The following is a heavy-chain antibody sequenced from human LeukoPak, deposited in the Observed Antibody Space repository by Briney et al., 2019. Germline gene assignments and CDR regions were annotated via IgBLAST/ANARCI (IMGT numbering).Heavy chain of an antibody. V-gene: IGHV1-18*01. CDR3: ARAPGEGGYDSEYMDV. CDR2: ISAYNGNT. CDR1: GYTFTSYG. J-gene: IGHJ6*03. D-gene: IGHD5-12*01. Sequence: ASVKVSCKASGYTFTSYGISWVRQAPGQGLEWMGWISAYNGNTNYAQKLQGRVTMTTDTSTSTAYMELSSLRSEDTAVYYCARAPGEGGYDSEYMDVWGKGTTVTVSS.